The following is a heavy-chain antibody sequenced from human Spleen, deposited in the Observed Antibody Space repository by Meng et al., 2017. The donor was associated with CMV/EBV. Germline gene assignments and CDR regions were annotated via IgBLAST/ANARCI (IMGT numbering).Heavy chain of an antibody. Sequence: SETLSLTCTVSGGSISSYYWSWIRQPPGKGLEWIGYIYYSGSTNYNPSLKSRVTISVDTSKNQLSLKLSSVTAADTAVYYCARSWGSSPSYLDYWGQGTLVTVSS. CDR2: IYYSGST. V-gene: IGHV4-59*01. CDR3: ARSWGSSPSYLDY. J-gene: IGHJ4*02. D-gene: IGHD7-27*01. CDR1: GGSISSYY.